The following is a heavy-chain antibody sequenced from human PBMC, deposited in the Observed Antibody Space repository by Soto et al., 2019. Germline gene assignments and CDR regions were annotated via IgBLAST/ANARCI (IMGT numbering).Heavy chain of an antibody. CDR2: ISRSDYT. J-gene: IGHJ4*02. D-gene: IGHD3-22*01. V-gene: IGHV3-21*04. Sequence: GGSLRLSCTVSGFAFNNYGINWVRQAPGKGLEWVSSISRSDYTYYSDSVKGRFAISRDNAKSSVSLQRNTLRVEDTSVYYCAREDSIIIPSGSDFWGQGTLVTVSS. CDR1: GFAFNNYG. CDR3: AREDSIIIPSGSDF.